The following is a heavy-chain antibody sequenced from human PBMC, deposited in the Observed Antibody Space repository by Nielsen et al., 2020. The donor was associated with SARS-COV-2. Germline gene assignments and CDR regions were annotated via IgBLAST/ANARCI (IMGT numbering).Heavy chain of an antibody. J-gene: IGHJ6*02. CDR2: IWYDGTNE. D-gene: IGHD2-2*01. Sequence: GESLKISCVASGFIFRTYGMHWVRQAPGKGLEWVAVIWYDGTNEYYADSVKGRFTISRDNSKNTLYLQMNSLRAEDTAVYYCAKAGDYFVVVPAATLDVWGQGTTVTVSS. V-gene: IGHV3-33*06. CDR3: AKAGDYFVVVPAATLDV. CDR1: GFIFRTYG.